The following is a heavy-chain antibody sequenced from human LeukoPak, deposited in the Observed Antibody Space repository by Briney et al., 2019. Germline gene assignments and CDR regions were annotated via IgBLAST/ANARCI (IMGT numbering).Heavy chain of an antibody. CDR3: ARGIRGYSYGYYFDY. J-gene: IGHJ4*02. V-gene: IGHV1-2*02. CDR2: INPNSGGT. Sequence: ASVKVSCKASGYTFTGYYMHWVRQAPGQGLEWMGWINPNSGGTNYAQKFQGRVTMTRDTSISTAYMELSSLRSEDTAVYYCARGIRGYSYGYYFDYWGQGTLVTVSS. CDR1: GYTFTGYY. D-gene: IGHD5-18*01.